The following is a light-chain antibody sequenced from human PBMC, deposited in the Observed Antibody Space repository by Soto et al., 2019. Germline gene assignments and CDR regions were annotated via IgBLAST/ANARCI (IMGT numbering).Light chain of an antibody. CDR3: SSYAGSNNLPYV. CDR1: SSDVGGYNY. CDR2: EVS. V-gene: IGLV2-8*01. J-gene: IGLJ1*01. Sequence: QSFLTQPPSASGSPGQSVTISCTGTSSDVGGYNYVSWYQQHPGKAPKLMIYEVSKRPSGVPDRFSGSKSGNTASLTVSGLQAEDEADYYCSSYAGSNNLPYVFGTGTKVTVL.